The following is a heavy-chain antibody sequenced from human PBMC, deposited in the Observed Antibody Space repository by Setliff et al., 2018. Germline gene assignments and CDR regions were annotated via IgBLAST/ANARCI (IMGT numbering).Heavy chain of an antibody. Sequence: PGESLKISCRGSGYTFSDYWIGWVRQMPGKGLEWMGIIYPGDSDTRYSPSFQGQVTFSADKSISTAYLQWRSLKASDSAMYYCARRGNGGTLDVRGKGTTVTVSS. CDR2: IYPGDSDT. CDR1: GYTFSDYW. V-gene: IGHV5-51*01. CDR3: ARRGNGGTLDV. J-gene: IGHJ6*04. D-gene: IGHD2-8*01.